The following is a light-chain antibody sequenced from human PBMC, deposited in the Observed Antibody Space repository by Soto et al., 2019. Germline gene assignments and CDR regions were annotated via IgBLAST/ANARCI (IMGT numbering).Light chain of an antibody. Sequence: DIQMTQSPSSVSASVGDRVTITCRASQAISTWLAWYQQKPGKAPKLLIYAASNLQTGVPSRFSGSGSGTDFTLTISSLQPEDFATYYCKQANSFPRTFGQGTKVEIK. CDR1: QAISTW. J-gene: IGKJ1*01. V-gene: IGKV1D-12*01. CDR2: AAS. CDR3: KQANSFPRT.